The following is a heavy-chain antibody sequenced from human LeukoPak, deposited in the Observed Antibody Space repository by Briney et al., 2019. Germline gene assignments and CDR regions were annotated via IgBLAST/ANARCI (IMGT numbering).Heavy chain of an antibody. D-gene: IGHD4-17*01. CDR1: GFTFSDYA. Sequence: GGSLRLSCAASGFTFSDYAMSWVRQAPGKGLEWLSTISTGDTTYSADSVKGRFAISRDISKSTLYLQMNSVGVGDTAVYYCAKKDYAGFHWGQGTLVAVSS. J-gene: IGHJ4*02. CDR2: ISTGDTT. CDR3: AKKDYAGFH. V-gene: IGHV3-23*01.